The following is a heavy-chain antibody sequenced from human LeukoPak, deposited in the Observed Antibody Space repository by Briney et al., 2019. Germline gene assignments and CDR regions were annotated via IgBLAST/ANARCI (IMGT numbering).Heavy chain of an antibody. CDR3: AREEHYRRYFAL. D-gene: IGHD3-16*02. V-gene: IGHV3-53*01. J-gene: IGHJ2*01. Sequence: GGSPRLSCAASGFTVSSNYMSWVRQAPGKGLEWVSVSYSGGSSYYADSVKGRFTISRDNSKNTLYLQMNSLRGEDTAVYFCAREEHYRRYFALWGRGTLVTVSS. CDR2: SYSGGSS. CDR1: GFTVSSNY.